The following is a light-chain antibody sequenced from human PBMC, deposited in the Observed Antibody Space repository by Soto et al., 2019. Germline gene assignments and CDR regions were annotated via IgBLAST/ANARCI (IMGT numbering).Light chain of an antibody. J-gene: IGLJ2*01. CDR2: EVS. CDR1: SSDVGNYNY. Sequence: QSVLTQPASVSGSPGQSITISCTGTSSDVGNYNYVSWYQHHPGKAPKLMIYEVSDRPSGVSNRFAGSKSGNTASLTISVLQAEDEADYYCSSYTSSSTLDVVFGGGTKLTVL. V-gene: IGLV2-14*01. CDR3: SSYTSSSTLDVV.